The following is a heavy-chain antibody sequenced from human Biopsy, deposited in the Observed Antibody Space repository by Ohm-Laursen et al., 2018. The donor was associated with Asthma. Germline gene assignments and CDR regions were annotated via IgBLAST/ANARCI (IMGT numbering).Heavy chain of an antibody. CDR1: GFVFSQCG. V-gene: IGHV3-30*03. CDR3: ARQSGQEYGDSIPFDT. CDR2: VSSDGHNK. J-gene: IGHJ5*02. D-gene: IGHD3-22*01. Sequence: RSLRLSCAASGFVFSQCGMHWVRQGPGKGLEWVALVSSDGHNKYYEDSVKGRFTISRDNSRNRLYLQINSLTVEDSAVYFCARQSGQEYGDSIPFDTWGQGTLVTVSS.